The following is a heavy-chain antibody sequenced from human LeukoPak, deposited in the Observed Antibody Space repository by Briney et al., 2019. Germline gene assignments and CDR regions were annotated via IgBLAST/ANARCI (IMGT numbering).Heavy chain of an antibody. J-gene: IGHJ4*02. CDR2: ISYDGSNK. V-gene: IGHV3-30*01. D-gene: IGHD4-17*01. Sequence: GGSLRLSCAASGFTFSSYAMHWVRQAPGKGLEWVAVISYDGSNKYYADSVKGRFTISRDNSKNTLCLQMNSLRAEDTAVYYCARGGYGDYGLTDYWGQGTLVTVSS. CDR1: GFTFSSYA. CDR3: ARGGYGDYGLTDY.